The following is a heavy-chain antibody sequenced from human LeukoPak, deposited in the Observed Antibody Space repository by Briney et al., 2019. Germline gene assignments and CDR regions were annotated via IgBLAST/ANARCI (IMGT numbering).Heavy chain of an antibody. V-gene: IGHV3-30*04. CDR3: ARAHIVVVTAIRGWFDP. CDR2: ISYDGSNK. D-gene: IGHD2-21*02. Sequence: PGGSLRLSCAASGFSFSSYAMHWVRQAPGKGLEWVAVISYDGSNKYYADSVKGRFTISRDNSKNTLYLQMNSLRAEDTAVYYCARAHIVVVTAIRGWFDPWGQGTLVTVSS. J-gene: IGHJ5*02. CDR1: GFSFSSYA.